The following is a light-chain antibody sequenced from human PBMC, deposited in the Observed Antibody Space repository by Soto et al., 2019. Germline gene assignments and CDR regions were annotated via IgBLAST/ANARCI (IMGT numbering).Light chain of an antibody. CDR3: HQYDDLPLT. CDR1: RDIAHY. CDR2: DAS. Sequence: DIQLTQSPSSLSASVGDRITITCQASRDIAHYLSWYQQKPGKAPQLLVYDASKLQTGVPSRFSGSASGTDFTFAISSLQPEDRATYYCHQYDDLPLTFAGGTKVEIK. J-gene: IGKJ4*01. V-gene: IGKV1-33*01.